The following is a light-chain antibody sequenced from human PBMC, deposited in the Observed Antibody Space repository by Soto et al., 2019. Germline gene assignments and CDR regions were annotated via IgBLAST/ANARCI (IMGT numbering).Light chain of an antibody. J-gene: IGKJ5*01. Sequence: DVVLTQSPLSLPVTLGQAASLSCRSSQSLVNSDGNTYLTWFQQRPGQSPRRLIYKVSNRDSGVPDRFSGSGSGTDFTLKISRVEAEDVGIYYCMQGTYWPTFGQGTRLEIQ. CDR1: QSLVNSDGNTY. CDR2: KVS. CDR3: MQGTYWPT. V-gene: IGKV2-30*01.